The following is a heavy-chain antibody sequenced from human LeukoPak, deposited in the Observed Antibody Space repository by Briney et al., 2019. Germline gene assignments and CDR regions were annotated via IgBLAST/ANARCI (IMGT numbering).Heavy chain of an antibody. CDR2: IYYSGST. Sequence: SGTLSLTCAVSGGSISSSNWWSWVRQPPGKGLEWIGSIYYSGSTYYNPSLKSRVTISVDTSKNQFSLKLSSVTAADTAVYYCARCKKNYYDSSGYHGDWFDPWGQGTLITVSS. V-gene: IGHV4-4*02. D-gene: IGHD3-22*01. CDR3: ARCKKNYYDSSGYHGDWFDP. CDR1: GGSISSSNW. J-gene: IGHJ5*02.